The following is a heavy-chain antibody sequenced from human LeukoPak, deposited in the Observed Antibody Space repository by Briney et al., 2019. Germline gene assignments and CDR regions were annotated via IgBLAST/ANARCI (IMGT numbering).Heavy chain of an antibody. CDR2: IKEDGSEK. CDR3: ARRRTVVV. V-gene: IGHV3-7*01. Sequence: GGSLRLSCAASGFTFSGYWMTWVRQAPGKGLEWVANIKEDGSEKYYVDSVKGRFTISRDNAKNSLFLQMNSLRAEDTAVYYCARRRTVVVWGQGTTVTVSS. J-gene: IGHJ6*02. CDR1: GFTFSGYW.